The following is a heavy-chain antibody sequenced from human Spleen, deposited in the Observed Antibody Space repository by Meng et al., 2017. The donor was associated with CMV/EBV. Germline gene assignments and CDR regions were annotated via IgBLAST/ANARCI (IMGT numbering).Heavy chain of an antibody. CDR2: INPSGGST. D-gene: IGHD2-2*01. Sequence: ASVQVSCKASGYTFTSYYMHWVRQDPGQGLEWMGIINPSGGSTSNAQKFQGRVTMTRDTSTSTVYMELSSLRSEDTAVYYCVRGAGSCSSTTCSLGYWGQGTLVTVSS. J-gene: IGHJ4*02. CDR1: GYTFTSYY. CDR3: VRGAGSCSSTTCSLGY. V-gene: IGHV1-46*01.